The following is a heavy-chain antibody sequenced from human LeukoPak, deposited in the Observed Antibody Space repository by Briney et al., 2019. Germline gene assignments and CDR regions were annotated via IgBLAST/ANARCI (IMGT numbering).Heavy chain of an antibody. CDR1: GFNYNTYW. D-gene: IGHD1-26*01. CDR2: IKQDGSEK. CDR3: TRDYRGTFDY. V-gene: IGHV3-7*03. Sequence: GGSLRLSCVASGFNYNTYWMSWVRQAPGKGPEWAANIKQDGSEKNYVDSVKGRFTISRDNAKNSLYLQMNSLRAEDTAIYYCTRDYRGTFDYWGQGTLVTVSS. J-gene: IGHJ4*02.